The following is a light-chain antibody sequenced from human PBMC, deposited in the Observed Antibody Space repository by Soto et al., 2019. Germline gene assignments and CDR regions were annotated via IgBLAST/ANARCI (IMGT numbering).Light chain of an antibody. Sequence: DIQMTQSPSSLSASVGDRVTITCRASQSISSYLNWYQQKPGKAPKLLIYAASSLQSGVPSRFSGSGSGTDINLTISSLQPEDFATYYCQQSYSTPPFGQGTKLEIK. CDR2: AAS. V-gene: IGKV1-39*01. J-gene: IGKJ2*01. CDR1: QSISSY. CDR3: QQSYSTPP.